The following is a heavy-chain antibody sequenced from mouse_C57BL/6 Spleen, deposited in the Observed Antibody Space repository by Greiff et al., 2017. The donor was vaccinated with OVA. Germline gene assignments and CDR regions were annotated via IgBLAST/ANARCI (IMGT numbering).Heavy chain of an antibody. CDR2: ISSGSSTI. V-gene: IGHV5-17*01. CDR1: GFTFSDYG. CDR3: AKAMVTSAMDY. J-gene: IGHJ4*01. Sequence: EVQGVESGGGLVKPGGSLKLSCAASGFTFSDYGMHWVRQAPEQGLEWVAYISSGSSTIYYADTVKGRFTISRDNATSTLYLQMTSLRSEDTAMYYCAKAMVTSAMDYWGQGTSVTVSS. D-gene: IGHD2-2*01.